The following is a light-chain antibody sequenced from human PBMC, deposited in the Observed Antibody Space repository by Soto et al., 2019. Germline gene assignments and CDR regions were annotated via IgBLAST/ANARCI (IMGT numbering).Light chain of an antibody. CDR2: GAS. Sequence: IQMPQSPSSLSAPIGDRVTITCRASQGISEYLAWYQQRPGNAPNLLIYGASILQSGVPSRFSGSGSGTHFTLTISSLQPEDVATYYCHSYNSIPRTFGQGTTVEIK. J-gene: IGKJ1*01. CDR3: HSYNSIPRT. V-gene: IGKV1-27*01. CDR1: QGISEY.